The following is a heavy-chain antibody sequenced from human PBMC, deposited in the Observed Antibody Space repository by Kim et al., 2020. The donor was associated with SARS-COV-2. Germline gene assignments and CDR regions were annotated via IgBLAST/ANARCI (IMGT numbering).Heavy chain of an antibody. Sequence: GGSPRLSCAASGFTLSGYWMHWVRQAPGKGLVWVSRINSDGSTTTYVDSVKGRFTISRDNAKNTLYLQMNSLRAEDTAVYYCARGDYYSYWGQGTLVTVS. V-gene: IGHV3-74*01. J-gene: IGHJ4*02. CDR3: ARGDYYSY. CDR1: GFTLSGYW. D-gene: IGHD3-22*01. CDR2: INSDGSTT.